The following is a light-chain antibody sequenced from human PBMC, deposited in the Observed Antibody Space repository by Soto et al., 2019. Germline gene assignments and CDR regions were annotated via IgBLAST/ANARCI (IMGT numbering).Light chain of an antibody. Sequence: DIVMTQSPDSLAVSLGERATINCKSSQSVLYSSNNKNYLAWYQQKPGQPPKLLIYWASTRESGVPDRFSVSGSGADFTLTISSLHAEDVAVYYCQQYYSNALTFGGGTKVEIK. V-gene: IGKV4-1*01. CDR2: WAS. J-gene: IGKJ4*01. CDR3: QQYYSNALT. CDR1: QSVLYSSNNKNY.